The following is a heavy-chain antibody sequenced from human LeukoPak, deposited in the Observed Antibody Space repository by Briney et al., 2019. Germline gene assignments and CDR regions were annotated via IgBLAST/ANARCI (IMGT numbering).Heavy chain of an antibody. CDR3: ARVAAAGPVDY. J-gene: IGHJ4*02. Sequence: GGSLRLSCAASGISVSNNYKSWVRQAPGKGLEWVSVTYTGRSTYYADSVKGRFTIYRDNSKNMLYLQMNSLRAEDTAVYYCARVAAAGPVDYWGQGTLVTVSS. V-gene: IGHV3-53*01. CDR2: TYTGRST. CDR1: GISVSNNY. D-gene: IGHD6-13*01.